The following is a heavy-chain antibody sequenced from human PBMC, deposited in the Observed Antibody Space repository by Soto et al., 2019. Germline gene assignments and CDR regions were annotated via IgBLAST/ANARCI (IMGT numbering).Heavy chain of an antibody. CDR3: ARVRRRDWEMLQMVTYFYYGMDV. CDR2: INQDGSEK. J-gene: IGHJ6*02. V-gene: IGHV3-7*01. CDR1: GFTFTFYW. D-gene: IGHD1-26*01. Sequence: EVQLVESGGGLVQPRGSLRLSCAVSGFTFTFYWMAWVRQAPGKGLEWVANINQDGSEKYYVDSVKGRFTISRDDDKNSLYLKMNSLGAEDTAVYYCARVRRRDWEMLQMVTYFYYGMDVWGQGTTVTFSS.